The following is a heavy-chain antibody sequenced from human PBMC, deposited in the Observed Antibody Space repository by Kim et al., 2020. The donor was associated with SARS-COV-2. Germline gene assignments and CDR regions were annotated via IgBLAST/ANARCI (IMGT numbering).Heavy chain of an antibody. J-gene: IGHJ5*02. CDR3: AKDAEADFPHWFDP. V-gene: IGHV3-23*01. Sequence: GGSLRLSCRASGFTFASYAMTWVRQAPGKGLEWVSTISASASRTYYADSVKGRFTISRDNSKNTLYLQVNSLRAEDTAMFYCAKDAEADFPHWFDPWGQGTLVTVSS. CDR1: GFTFASYA. CDR2: ISASASRT.